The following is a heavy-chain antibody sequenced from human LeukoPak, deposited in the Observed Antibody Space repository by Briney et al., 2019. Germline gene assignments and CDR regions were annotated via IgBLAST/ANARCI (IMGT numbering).Heavy chain of an antibody. J-gene: IGHJ4*02. V-gene: IGHV4-59*01. CDR1: GGSISNY. CDR3: ARNNWNDVRYFDY. D-gene: IGHD1-1*01. CDR2: IYYSGST. Sequence: PSETLSLTCTVSGGSISNYWSWIRQPPRKGLEWIGYIYYSGSTNYNPSLKSRVTISVDTSKNQFSLKLSSVTAADTAVYYCARNNWNDVRYFDYWGQGTLVTASS.